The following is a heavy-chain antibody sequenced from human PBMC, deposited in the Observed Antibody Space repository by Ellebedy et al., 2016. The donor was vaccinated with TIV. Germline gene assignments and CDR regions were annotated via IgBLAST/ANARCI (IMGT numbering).Heavy chain of an antibody. CDR1: GGSISTFY. CDR2: IYYIGIT. CDR3: AAYYGGRFDY. Sequence: MPSETLSLTCSVSGGSISTFYWSWIRQPPGKGLEFIGYIYYIGITTYNPSLESRVAISIDTSENQFSPRLSSVTAADTAVYYCAAYYGGRFDYWGQGTLVTVSS. V-gene: IGHV4-59*01. D-gene: IGHD4-23*01. J-gene: IGHJ4*02.